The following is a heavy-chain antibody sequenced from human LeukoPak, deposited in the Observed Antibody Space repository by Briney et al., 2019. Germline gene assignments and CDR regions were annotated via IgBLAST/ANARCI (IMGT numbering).Heavy chain of an antibody. CDR2: ISAYNGNT. CDR3: ARDHYGDQGPFDY. D-gene: IGHD4-17*01. CDR1: GYTFTSYG. Sequence: ASVTVSYKASGYTFTSYGISWVRQAPGHPLEWMGWISAYNGNTNYAQKLQGRVTMTTDTSTSTAYMELRSLRSDDTAVYYCARDHYGDQGPFDYWGQGTLVTVSS. V-gene: IGHV1-18*01. J-gene: IGHJ4*02.